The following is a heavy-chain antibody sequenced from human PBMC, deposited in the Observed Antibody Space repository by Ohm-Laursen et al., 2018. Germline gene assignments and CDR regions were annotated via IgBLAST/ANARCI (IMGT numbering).Heavy chain of an antibody. V-gene: IGHV4-4*07. J-gene: IGHJ4*02. CDR3: ARDGDYGDFEYFGY. Sequence: SETLSLTCTISGGSISSYYWSWIRQPAGKGLEWIGRINISGSTNYNPSLKSRVTMSVDTSKNQFSLKLSSVTAADTAVYYCARDGDYGDFEYFGYWGQGTLVTVSS. CDR1: GGSISSYY. D-gene: IGHD4-17*01. CDR2: INISGST.